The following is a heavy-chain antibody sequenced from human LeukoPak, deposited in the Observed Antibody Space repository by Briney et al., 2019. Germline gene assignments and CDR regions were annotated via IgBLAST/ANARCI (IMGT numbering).Heavy chain of an antibody. J-gene: IGHJ5*02. CDR1: GFTFSDYY. CDR3: ARDTHHYDFWSGYYNWFDP. V-gene: IGHV3-11*01. D-gene: IGHD3-3*01. Sequence: GRSLRLSCAASGFTFSDYYMSWIRQAPGKGLEWVSYISSSGSTIYYADSVKGRFTISRDNAKNSLYLQMNSLRAEDTAVYYCARDTHHYDFWSGYYNWFDPWGQGTLVTVSS. CDR2: ISSSGSTI.